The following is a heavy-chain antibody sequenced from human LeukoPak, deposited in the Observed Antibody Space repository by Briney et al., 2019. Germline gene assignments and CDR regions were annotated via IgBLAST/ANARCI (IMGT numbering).Heavy chain of an antibody. CDR2: MNPNSGNT. CDR3: ATLSSGWYYAFDY. J-gene: IGHJ4*02. D-gene: IGHD6-19*01. CDR1: GYTFTSYD. V-gene: IGHV1-8*01. Sequence: ASVKVSCKASGYTFTSYDINWVRQATGQGLEWMGWMNPNSGNTGYAQKFQGRVTMTEDTSTDTAYMELSSLRSEDTAVYYCATLSSGWYYAFDYWGQGTLVTVSS.